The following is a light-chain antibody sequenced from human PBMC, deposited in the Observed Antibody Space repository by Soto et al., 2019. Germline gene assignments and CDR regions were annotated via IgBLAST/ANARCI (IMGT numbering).Light chain of an antibody. J-gene: IGKJ1*01. Sequence: IQITQGPSSLSASVGDRVTITYLVSRVIRADLGWYQQKPGKAPKLLIYAASSWQSGVPSRFSGSGSGTDFALKISSLEPDDFGTYYCKQYNSYPWTFGQGTQVEIK. CDR2: AAS. CDR3: KQYNSYPWT. V-gene: IGKV1-17*01. CDR1: RVIRAD.